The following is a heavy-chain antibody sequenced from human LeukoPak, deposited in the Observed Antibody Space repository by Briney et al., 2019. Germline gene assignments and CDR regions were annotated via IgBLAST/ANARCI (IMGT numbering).Heavy chain of an antibody. CDR1: GGSTSSYY. D-gene: IGHD5-24*01. Sequence: PSETLSLTCTVSGGSTSSYYWSWIRQPPGKGLEWIGYIYYSGSTNYNPSLKSRVTISVDTSKNQFSLKLSSVTAADTAVYYCARDGGWLQHYFDYWGQGTLVTVSS. CDR3: ARDGGWLQHYFDY. V-gene: IGHV4-59*01. CDR2: IYYSGST. J-gene: IGHJ4*02.